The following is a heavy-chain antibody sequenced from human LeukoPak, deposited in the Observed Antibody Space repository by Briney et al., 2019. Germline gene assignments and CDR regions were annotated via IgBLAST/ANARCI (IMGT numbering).Heavy chain of an antibody. CDR1: GFTFSSYN. D-gene: IGHD5-12*01. CDR2: ISSGSSFI. CDR3: AREDDPTVASIPFDY. Sequence: GGSLRLSCAASGFTFSSYNMNWVRQAPGKGLEWVSFISSGSSFISYADSVKGRFTISRDNAKNSLYLQMNSLRVEDTALYFCAREDDPTVASIPFDYWGQGALVTVSS. V-gene: IGHV3-21*01. J-gene: IGHJ4*02.